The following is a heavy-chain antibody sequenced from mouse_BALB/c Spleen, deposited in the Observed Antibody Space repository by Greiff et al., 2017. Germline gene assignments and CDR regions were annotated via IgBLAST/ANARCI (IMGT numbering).Heavy chain of an antibody. V-gene: IGHV1-14*01. CDR2: INPYNDGT. D-gene: IGHD2-14*01. CDR1: GYTFTSYV. Sequence: EVQLQQSGPELVKPGASVKMSCKASGYTFTSYVMHWVKQKPGQGLEWIGYINPYNDGTKYNEKFKGKATLTSDKSSSTAYMELSSLTSEDSAVYYCARGGYREEVRRFAYWGQGTLVTVSA. CDR3: ARGGYREEVRRFAY. J-gene: IGHJ3*01.